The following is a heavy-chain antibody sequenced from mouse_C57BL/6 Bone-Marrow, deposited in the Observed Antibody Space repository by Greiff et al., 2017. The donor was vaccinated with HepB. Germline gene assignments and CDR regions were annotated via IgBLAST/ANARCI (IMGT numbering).Heavy chain of an antibody. J-gene: IGHJ1*03. Sequence: DVQLVESGGGLVKPGGSLKLSCAASGFTFSSYTMSWVRQTPEKRLEWVATISGGGGNTYYPDSVKGRFTISRDNAKNTLYLQMSSLRSEDTALYYCARHYYGSSWYFDVWGTGTTVTVSS. CDR3: ARHYYGSSWYFDV. D-gene: IGHD1-1*01. V-gene: IGHV5-9*01. CDR2: ISGGGGNT. CDR1: GFTFSSYT.